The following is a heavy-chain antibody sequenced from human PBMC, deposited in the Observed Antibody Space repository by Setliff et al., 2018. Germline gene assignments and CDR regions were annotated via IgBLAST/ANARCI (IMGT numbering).Heavy chain of an antibody. CDR1: GGSIMSASHF. CDR2: IYLSGTS. J-gene: IGHJ4*02. V-gene: IGHV4-61*09. D-gene: IGHD7-27*01. CDR3: ARVRRDTNCLDF. Sequence: NPSETLSLTCSVSGGSIMSASHFWSWIRQPAGKGLEWIGHIYLSGTSDHNPSLKSRVTTSIDTSKDQFSLRLRSVTAADTAVYFCARVRRDTNCLDFWGQGTLVTVSS.